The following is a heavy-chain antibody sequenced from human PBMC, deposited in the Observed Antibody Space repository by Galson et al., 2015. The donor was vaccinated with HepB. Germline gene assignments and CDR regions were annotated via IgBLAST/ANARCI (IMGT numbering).Heavy chain of an antibody. CDR2: ISYDGSNK. V-gene: IGHV3-30-3*01. D-gene: IGHD4-17*01. CDR1: GFTFSSYA. CDR3: ARDAVPSSMSFWFDP. J-gene: IGHJ5*02. Sequence: SLRLSCAASGFTFSSYAMHWVRQAPGKGLEWVAVISYDGSNKYYADSVKGRFTISRDNSKNTLYLQMNSLRAENTAVYYCARDAVPSSMSFWFDPWGQGTLVTVSS.